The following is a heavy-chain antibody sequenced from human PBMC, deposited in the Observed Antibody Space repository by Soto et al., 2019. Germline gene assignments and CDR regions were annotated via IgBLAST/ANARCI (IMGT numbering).Heavy chain of an antibody. CDR3: AGGYSYDNWFDP. CDR2: IYYSGST. Sequence: SETLSLTCTVSGGSISSYYWSWIRQPPGKGLEWIGYIYYSGSTDYNPSLKSRVTISVDTSKNQFSLKLSSVTAADTAVYYCAGGYSYDNWFDPWGQGTLVTVSS. J-gene: IGHJ5*02. V-gene: IGHV4-59*01. CDR1: GGSISSYY. D-gene: IGHD5-18*01.